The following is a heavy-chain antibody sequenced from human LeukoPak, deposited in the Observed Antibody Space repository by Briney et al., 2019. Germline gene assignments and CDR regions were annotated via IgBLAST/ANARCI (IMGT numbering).Heavy chain of an antibody. CDR2: IYNSGST. CDR3: ARDAYGDYGWFDP. J-gene: IGHJ5*02. Sequence: SETLSLTCTVSGGSVSNYYWSWIRQPPGKGLEWIGYIYNSGSTNYNPSLKSRVTISVDTSKNQFSLKLSSVTAADTAVYYCARDAYGDYGWFDPWGQGTLVTVSS. CDR1: GGSVSNYY. D-gene: IGHD4-17*01. V-gene: IGHV4-59*02.